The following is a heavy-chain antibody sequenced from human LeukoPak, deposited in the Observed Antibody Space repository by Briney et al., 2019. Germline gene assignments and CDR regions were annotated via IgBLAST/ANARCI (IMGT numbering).Heavy chain of an antibody. D-gene: IGHD1-14*01. CDR2: IYNTWTT. V-gene: IGHV4-4*09. Sequence: SETLSLTCTVSGGSISSDYWSWIRQPPGKGLEWIGYIYNTWTTNYNPSLKSRVTISVDMPKNQFSLKLTSVTAADTAVYFCARGPRNDPWGQGTLVTVSS. CDR1: GGSISSDY. CDR3: ARGPRNDP. J-gene: IGHJ5*02.